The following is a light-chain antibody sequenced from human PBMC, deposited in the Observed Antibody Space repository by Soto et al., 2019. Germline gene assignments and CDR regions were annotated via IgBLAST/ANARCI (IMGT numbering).Light chain of an antibody. CDR1: QSISSSY. CDR2: AAS. J-gene: IGKJ2*01. CDR3: QQYGSSSYT. Sequence: EIVLTQSPGTLSLSPGERATLSCRASQSISSSYLAWYQQKPGQAPRLLIYAASSRATGIPDRFSGSGSGSDFTLTIRSLEPEDFALYYCQQYGSSSYTFGQGTQLEIK. V-gene: IGKV3-20*01.